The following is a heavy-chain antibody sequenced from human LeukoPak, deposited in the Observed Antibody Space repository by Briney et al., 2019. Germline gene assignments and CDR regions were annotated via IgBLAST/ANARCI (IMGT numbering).Heavy chain of an antibody. CDR2: IYNSGST. V-gene: IGHV4-59*08. CDR1: VGTISTNH. D-gene: IGHD2-2*01. CDR3: ARHVSAWVGTRSCHNLFDP. J-gene: IGHJ5*02. Sequence: SETLSLTCTLSVGTISTNHWSWIRQPPGKGLEWIGDIYNSGSTNYNPSLQSRLTVSVDTSRNHFSLDLTSVTAADTAVYYCARHVSAWVGTRSCHNLFDPWGQGTLVTVSS.